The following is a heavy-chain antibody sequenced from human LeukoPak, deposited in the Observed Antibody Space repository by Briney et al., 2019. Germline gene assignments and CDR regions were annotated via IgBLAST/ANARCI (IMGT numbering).Heavy chain of an antibody. CDR2: INTDGSST. Sequence: GGSLRLSCAASGFTFSNYWMHWVRQAPGKGLVWVSRINTDGSSTNYADSVKGRFTISRDNAKNTLYLPMNSLRAEDTAAYYCARVPYYESSGRFDYWGQGTLVTVSS. CDR1: GFTFSNYW. CDR3: ARVPYYESSGRFDY. D-gene: IGHD3-22*01. V-gene: IGHV3-74*01. J-gene: IGHJ4*02.